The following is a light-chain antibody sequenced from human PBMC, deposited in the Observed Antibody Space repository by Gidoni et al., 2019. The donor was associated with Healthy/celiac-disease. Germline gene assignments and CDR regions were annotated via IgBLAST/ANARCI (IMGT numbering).Light chain of an antibody. Sequence: QSVLTQPPSASVTPDQRVTISCSGSSSNIERNSVHWYLQLPGAAPKLRSYNNNQRPSGVPDRFSGSKSGTSASLAIRGLQSEDEADYYCAAWDDRLSGVVFGGGTKLTVL. V-gene: IGLV1-44*01. CDR1: SSNIERNS. CDR2: NNN. J-gene: IGLJ3*02. CDR3: AAWDDRLSGVV.